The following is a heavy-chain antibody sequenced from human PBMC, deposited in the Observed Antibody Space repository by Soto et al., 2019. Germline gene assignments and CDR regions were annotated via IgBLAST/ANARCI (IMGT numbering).Heavy chain of an antibody. CDR2: ISTYNGNT. Sequence: QVQLVQSGAEVKKPGASVKVSCQASGYTFTSYDISWVRQAPRQGLEWMGWISTYNGNTNYAQKLQGRVTMTTDTSTSTAYMGLRSVRSDETAVYYCARGMGQPLDYWGQGTRVSVSS. D-gene: IGHD3-16*01. CDR1: GYTFTSYD. V-gene: IGHV1-18*01. J-gene: IGHJ4*02. CDR3: ARGMGQPLDY.